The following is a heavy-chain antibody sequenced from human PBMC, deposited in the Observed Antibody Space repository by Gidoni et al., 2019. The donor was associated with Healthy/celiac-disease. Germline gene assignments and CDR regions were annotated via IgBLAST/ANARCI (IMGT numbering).Heavy chain of an antibody. Sequence: QVQLVESGGGVVQPGRSLRLSCSASGFTFSSYAMHWVRQAPGKGLEWVAVISYDGSNKDYADSVKGRFTISRDNSKNTLYLQMNSLRAEDTAVYYCARDRGDGYPPDAFDIWGQGTMVTVSS. CDR1: GFTFSSYA. V-gene: IGHV3-30*04. D-gene: IGHD5-12*01. J-gene: IGHJ3*02. CDR3: ARDRGDGYPPDAFDI. CDR2: ISYDGSNK.